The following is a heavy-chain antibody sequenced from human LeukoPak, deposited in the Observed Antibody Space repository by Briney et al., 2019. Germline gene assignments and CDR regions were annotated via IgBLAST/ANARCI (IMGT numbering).Heavy chain of an antibody. CDR3: ARSLDTGDWFDP. CDR2: IWYDGSNK. J-gene: IGHJ5*02. CDR1: GFTFSSYG. Sequence: PGGSLRLSCAASGFTFSSYGMHWVRQAPGKGLEWVAVIWYDGSNKYYADSVKGRFTISRDNSKNTLYLQMNSLRAEDTAVYYCARSLDTGDWFDPWGQGTLVTVSS. D-gene: IGHD5-18*01. V-gene: IGHV3-33*01.